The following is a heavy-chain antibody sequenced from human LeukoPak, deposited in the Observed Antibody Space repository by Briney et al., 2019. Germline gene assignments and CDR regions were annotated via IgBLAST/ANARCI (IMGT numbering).Heavy chain of an antibody. V-gene: IGHV3-48*01. J-gene: IGHJ4*02. CDR3: ARGEEWELLGEGTDY. D-gene: IGHD1-26*01. CDR2: ISSSSSTM. CDR1: GFTFSSYS. Sequence: PGGSLRLSCAASGFTFSSYSMNWVRQAPGKGLEWVSYISSSSSTMYYADSVKGRFTISRDNAKNSLYLQMNSLRAEDTAVYYCARGEEWELLGEGTDYWGQGTLVTVSS.